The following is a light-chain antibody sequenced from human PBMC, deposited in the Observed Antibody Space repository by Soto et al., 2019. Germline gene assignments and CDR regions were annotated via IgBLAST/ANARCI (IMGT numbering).Light chain of an antibody. CDR3: QQYNNWPPTYT. Sequence: EIVMTQSPATLSVSPGERATLSCRASHSVNSNLAWYQQKPGQAPRLLIYDASTRATGIPARFSGSGSGTEFTLTISSLQSEDFAVYYCQQYNNWPPTYTFGQGTKLEIK. CDR2: DAS. V-gene: IGKV3-15*01. J-gene: IGKJ2*01. CDR1: HSVNSN.